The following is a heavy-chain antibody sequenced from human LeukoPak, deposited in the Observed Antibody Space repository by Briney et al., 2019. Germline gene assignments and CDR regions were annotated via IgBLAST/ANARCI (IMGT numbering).Heavy chain of an antibody. J-gene: IGHJ4*02. CDR2: IYHSGST. Sequence: TSSQTLPLTCAVSGGSISSGGYSWSWIRQPPGKGLEWIGYIYHSGSTYYNPSLKSRVTISVDRSKNQFSLKLSSVTAADTAVYYCARGVGGPIAAALDYWGQGTLVTVSS. D-gene: IGHD6-13*01. CDR3: ARGVGGPIAAALDY. CDR1: GGSISSGGYS. V-gene: IGHV4-30-2*01.